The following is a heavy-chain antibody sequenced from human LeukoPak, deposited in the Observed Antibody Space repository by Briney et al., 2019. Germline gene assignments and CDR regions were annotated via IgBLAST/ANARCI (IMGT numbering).Heavy chain of an antibody. J-gene: IGHJ6*02. Sequence: SETLSLTCTVSGGSITTFYWSWVRQPPGKGLEYIGHIDYGGRAKYNPSLKSRVTISVDTSKNQFSLKLSSVTAADTAIYYCARWRYLDVWGQGTTVTVSS. V-gene: IGHV4-59*01. CDR3: ARWRYLDV. D-gene: IGHD3-9*01. CDR1: GGSITTFY. CDR2: IDYGGRA.